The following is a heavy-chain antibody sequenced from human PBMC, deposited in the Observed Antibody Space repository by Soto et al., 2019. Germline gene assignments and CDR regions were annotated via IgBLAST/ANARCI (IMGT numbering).Heavy chain of an antibody. CDR1: GFTFSSYA. D-gene: IGHD3-22*01. V-gene: IGHV3-23*01. J-gene: IGHJ4*02. Sequence: GGSLRLSCAASGFTFSSYAMSWVRQAPGKGLEWVSAISGSGGSTYYADSVKGRFTISRDNSKNRLYLQMNSLKAEDTAVYCCARRGGDYYDSSGPFDYWGQGTLVTVSS. CDR3: ARRGGDYYDSSGPFDY. CDR2: ISGSGGST.